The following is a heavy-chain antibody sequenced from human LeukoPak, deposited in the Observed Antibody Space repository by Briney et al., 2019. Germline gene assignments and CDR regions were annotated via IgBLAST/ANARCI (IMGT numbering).Heavy chain of an antibody. J-gene: IGHJ4*02. V-gene: IGHV3-30*02. D-gene: IGHD6-13*01. CDR1: GFTFSSYG. CDR3: AKGLGSAGPVIDPYYFDY. CDR2: IRYDGSNK. Sequence: PGGSLRLSCAASGFTFSSYGMHWVRQAPGKGLEWVAFIRYDGSNKYYADSVKGRFTISRDNSKNTLYLQMNSLRAEDTAVYYCAKGLGSAGPVIDPYYFDYWGQGTLVTVSS.